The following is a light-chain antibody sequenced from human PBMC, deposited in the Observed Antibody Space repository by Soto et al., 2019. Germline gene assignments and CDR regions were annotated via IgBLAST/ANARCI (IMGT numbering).Light chain of an antibody. CDR1: QSVSSY. CDR2: DAS. V-gene: IGKV3-11*01. CDR3: QQRSNCTTWT. Sequence: EIVLTQSPATLSLSPGERATLSCRASQSVSSYLAWYQQKPGQAPRLLIYDASNRATGIPARFSGSGSGTDFTLTISSLAPEDFAVYYCQQRSNCTTWTFGQGTKVEIK. J-gene: IGKJ1*01.